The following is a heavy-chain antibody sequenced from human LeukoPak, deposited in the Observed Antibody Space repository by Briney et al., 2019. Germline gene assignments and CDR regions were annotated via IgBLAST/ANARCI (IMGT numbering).Heavy chain of an antibody. CDR1: GFTFSSYA. V-gene: IGHV3-30-3*01. D-gene: IGHD3-10*01. Sequence: GGSLRLSWAASGFTFSSYAMHWVRQAPGKGLEWVAVISYDGSNKYYADSVKGGFTISRDNSKNTLYLQMNSLRAEDTAVYYCARDPTYYYGSGSSYFDYWGQGTLVTVSS. J-gene: IGHJ4*02. CDR3: ARDPTYYYGSGSSYFDY. CDR2: ISYDGSNK.